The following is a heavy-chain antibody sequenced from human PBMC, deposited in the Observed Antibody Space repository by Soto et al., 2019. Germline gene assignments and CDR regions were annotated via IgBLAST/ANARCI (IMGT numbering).Heavy chain of an antibody. CDR3: ARDVSPGSSSLYLDAFDI. CDR1: GFTLSAYW. V-gene: IGHV3-7*03. J-gene: IGHJ3*02. D-gene: IGHD6-13*01. CDR2: INRDGSKK. Sequence: EVPLEESGGDLVQPGGSLRLSCAASGFTLSAYWMTWVRQAPGNGLVWVANINRDGSKKSYLDSVRGRFTISRDNVGNSLYLQMDSLRADDTALYYCARDVSPGSSSLYLDAFDIWGQGTMVTVSS.